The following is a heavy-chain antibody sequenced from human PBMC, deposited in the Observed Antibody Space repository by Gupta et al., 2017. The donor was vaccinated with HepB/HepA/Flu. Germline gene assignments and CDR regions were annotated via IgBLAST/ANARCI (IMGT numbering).Heavy chain of an antibody. CDR3: ATVAGYYDDSSGIPGGMDV. Sequence: QVQLVQSGAEVKKPGASVKVSCKVSGYTLTELSMHWVRQAPGKGLEWMGGFDPEDGETIYAQKFQGRVTMTEDTSTDTAYMELSSLRSEETAVYYGATVAGYYDDSSGIPGGMDVGGQGTTVTVSS. CDR2: FDPEDGET. V-gene: IGHV1-24*01. D-gene: IGHD3-22*01. CDR1: GYTLTELS. J-gene: IGHJ6*02.